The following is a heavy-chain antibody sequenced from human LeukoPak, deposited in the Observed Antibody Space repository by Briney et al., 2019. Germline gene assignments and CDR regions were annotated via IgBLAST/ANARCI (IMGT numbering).Heavy chain of an antibody. Sequence: GGSLRLSCAASGFTFSSYAMHWVRQAPGKGLEWVAVISYDGSNKYYADSVKGRFTISRDNSKNTLYLQMNSLRAEDTAVYYCSREDTAMVIGEGGLGYWGQGTLVTVSS. V-gene: IGHV3-30-3*01. CDR1: GFTFSSYA. J-gene: IGHJ4*02. CDR2: ISYDGSNK. D-gene: IGHD5-18*01. CDR3: SREDTAMVIGEGGLGY.